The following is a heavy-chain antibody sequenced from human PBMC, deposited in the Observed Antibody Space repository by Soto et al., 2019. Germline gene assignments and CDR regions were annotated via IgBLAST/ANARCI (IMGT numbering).Heavy chain of an antibody. V-gene: IGHV4-39*01. Sequence: SQALSVTCAFSFGSISSSSYYWGFLLQAPLKGLEWIGSIYYSGSTYYNPSLKSRVTISVDTSKNQFSLKLSSVTAADTAVYYCARHFSGGAVAVLAPPCSWGQGTLVTVSS. CDR2: IYYSGST. D-gene: IGHD6-19*01. CDR1: FGSISSSSYY. CDR3: ARHFSGGAVAVLAPPCS. J-gene: IGHJ4*02.